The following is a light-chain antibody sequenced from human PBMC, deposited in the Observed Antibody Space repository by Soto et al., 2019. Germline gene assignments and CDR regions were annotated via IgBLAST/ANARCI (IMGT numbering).Light chain of an antibody. CDR2: GAS. CDR3: QQYDTSPRT. CDR1: QSVSSSF. J-gene: IGKJ4*02. Sequence: EIVLTQSPCTLSLSPGERATLSCRASQSVSSSFLAWYQQKPGHAPSLLIYGASSMATGIPERFSGSGSGTDFTLTISSLEPEDFAAYYCQQYDTSPRTFGEGTKVEIK. V-gene: IGKV3-20*01.